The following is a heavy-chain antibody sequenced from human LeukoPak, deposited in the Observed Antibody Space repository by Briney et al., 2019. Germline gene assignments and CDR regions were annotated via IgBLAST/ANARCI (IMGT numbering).Heavy chain of an antibody. CDR3: ARGFVGPAAIFNYYYYYMDV. CDR1: RYTFTSYD. CDR2: MNPNSGNT. Sequence: ASVKVSCKASRYTFTSYDINRVRQATGQGLEWMGWMNPNSGNTGYAQKFQGRVTMTRNTSISTAYMELSSLRSEDTAVYYCARGFVGPAAIFNYYYYYMDVWGKGTTVTVSS. D-gene: IGHD2-2*01. J-gene: IGHJ6*03. V-gene: IGHV1-8*01.